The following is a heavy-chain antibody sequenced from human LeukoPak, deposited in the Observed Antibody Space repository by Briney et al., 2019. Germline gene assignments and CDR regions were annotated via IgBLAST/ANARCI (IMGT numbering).Heavy chain of an antibody. D-gene: IGHD6-13*01. V-gene: IGHV3-30*03. CDR3: ASPAVYSSSWYYFDY. CDR2: ISYDGSSK. J-gene: IGHJ4*02. CDR1: GFTFSSFG. Sequence: GRSLRLPCAASGFTFSSFGMHWVRQAPGKGLEWVAFISYDGSSKYYADSVKGRFTISRDNSKNTLYLQMNSLRAEDTAVYYCASPAVYSSSWYYFDYWGQGTLVTVSS.